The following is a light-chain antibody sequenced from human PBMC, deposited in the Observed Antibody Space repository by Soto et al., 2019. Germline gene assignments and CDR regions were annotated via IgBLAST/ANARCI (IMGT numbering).Light chain of an antibody. CDR2: LGS. CDR3: MQALQSHWT. Sequence: IVMTQSPLSLPVTPGEPASISCRSSQSLLHSDGYNYLDWYLQKPGQSPQLLISLGSNRASGVPDRFSGSGSGTDFTLKISSVEDEDVGLYYCMQALQSHWTLRQGTKV. CDR1: QSLLHSDGYNY. V-gene: IGKV2-28*01. J-gene: IGKJ1*01.